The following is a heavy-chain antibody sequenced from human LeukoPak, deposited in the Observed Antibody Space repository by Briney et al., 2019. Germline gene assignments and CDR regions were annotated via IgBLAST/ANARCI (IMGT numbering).Heavy chain of an antibody. V-gene: IGHV4-34*01. CDR3: ARGAPHYDFWSGYLGKLLFDY. J-gene: IGHJ4*02. D-gene: IGHD3-3*01. Sequence: SETLSLTCAVYGGSFSGYYWSWIRQPPGKGLEWIGEINHSGSTNYNPSLKSRVTISVDTSKNQFSLKLSSVTAADTAVYYCARGAPHYDFWSGYLGKLLFDYWGQGTLVTVSS. CDR1: GGSFSGYY. CDR2: INHSGST.